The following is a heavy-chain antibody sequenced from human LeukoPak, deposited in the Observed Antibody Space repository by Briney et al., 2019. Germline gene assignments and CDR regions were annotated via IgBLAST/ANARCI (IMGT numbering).Heavy chain of an antibody. CDR3: ARGSGSGGRDWFDP. Sequence: GAPVKLSCKASGYTFTSHDINWVRQATGQRLEWMGWMNSYSGNTGYAQKFQDRVTMTRDTSISTAYVELRSLTSEDTAVYYCARGSGSGGRDWFDPWGQGTLVTVSS. J-gene: IGHJ5*02. D-gene: IGHD1-26*01. V-gene: IGHV1-8*01. CDR1: GYTFTSHD. CDR2: MNSYSGNT.